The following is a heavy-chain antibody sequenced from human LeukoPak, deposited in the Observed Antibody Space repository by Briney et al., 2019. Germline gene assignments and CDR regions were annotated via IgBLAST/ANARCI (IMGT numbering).Heavy chain of an antibody. D-gene: IGHD3-10*01. V-gene: IGHV3-30-3*01. CDR2: ISYDGSNK. Sequence: GRSLRLSCAASGFTFSSYAMHWVRQAPGKGLEWVAVISYDGSNKYYADSVKGRFTISRDNSKNTLYLQMNSLRAEDTAVYYCARDQLLWFGESWVDYWGQGTLVTVSS. J-gene: IGHJ4*02. CDR1: GFTFSSYA. CDR3: ARDQLLWFGESWVDY.